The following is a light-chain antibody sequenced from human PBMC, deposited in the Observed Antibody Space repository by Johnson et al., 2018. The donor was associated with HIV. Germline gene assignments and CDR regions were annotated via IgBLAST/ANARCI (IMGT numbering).Light chain of an antibody. Sequence: QSVLTQPPSVSAAPGQKVTISCSGSSSNIGTNYVSWYQQLPGTAPKLLVYENIKRPSGIPDRFSGSKSGTSATLGIAGLQTGDEADYYCGTWDSSLSANVFGTGTKVTVL. CDR2: ENI. CDR1: SSNIGTNY. V-gene: IGLV1-51*02. J-gene: IGLJ1*01. CDR3: GTWDSSLSANV.